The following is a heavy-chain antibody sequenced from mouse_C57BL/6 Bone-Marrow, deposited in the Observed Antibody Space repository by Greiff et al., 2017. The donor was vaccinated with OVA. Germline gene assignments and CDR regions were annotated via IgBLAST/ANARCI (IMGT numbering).Heavy chain of an antibody. CDR3: TTALYYYGSTYYFDY. J-gene: IGHJ2*01. CDR2: IDPEDGDS. D-gene: IGHD1-1*01. V-gene: IGHV14-1*01. CDR1: GFNIKDYY. Sequence: EVQLQQSGAELVRPGASVKLSCTASGFNIKDYYMHWVKQRPEQGLDWIGRIDPEDGDSEYAPKFQGKATMTADTSSNTAYLQLSSLTSEDTAVYYDTTALYYYGSTYYFDYWGQGTTLTVSS.